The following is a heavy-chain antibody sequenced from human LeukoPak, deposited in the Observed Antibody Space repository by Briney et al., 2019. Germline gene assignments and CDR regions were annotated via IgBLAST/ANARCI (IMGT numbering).Heavy chain of an antibody. J-gene: IGHJ4*02. CDR2: IYYSGST. CDR3: ARRGGSGWYFDY. Sequence: SETLSLTCTVSGGSISSYYWSWIRHPPGKGLEWIGYIYYSGSTNYNPSLKSRVTISVDTSKNQFSLKLSSVTAADTAVYYCARRGGSGWYFDYWGQGTLVTVSS. D-gene: IGHD6-19*01. V-gene: IGHV4-59*01. CDR1: GGSISSYY.